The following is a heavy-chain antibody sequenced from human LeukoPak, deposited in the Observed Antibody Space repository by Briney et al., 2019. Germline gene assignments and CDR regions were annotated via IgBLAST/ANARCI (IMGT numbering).Heavy chain of an antibody. V-gene: IGHV3-30-3*01. CDR1: GFTFSSYA. CDR3: ARSPAGYYDSSGYYHTYYYGMDV. CDR2: ISDDGGNT. Sequence: GGSLRLSCAASGFTFSSYAVHWVRQAPGKGLEWVAVISDDGGNTYYADSVKGRFTISRDNAKNSLYLQMNSLRAEDTAVYYCARSPAGYYDSSGYYHTYYYGMDVWGQGTTVTVSS. D-gene: IGHD3-22*01. J-gene: IGHJ6*02.